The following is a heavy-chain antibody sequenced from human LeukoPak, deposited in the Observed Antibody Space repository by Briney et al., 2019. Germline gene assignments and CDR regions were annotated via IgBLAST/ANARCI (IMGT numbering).Heavy chain of an antibody. V-gene: IGHV3-74*01. J-gene: IGHJ4*02. CDR2: IKPDGSQT. Sequence: GGSLRLSCAASGFTFSSDWIHWVRQAPGKGPVWVSRIKPDGSQTGYADSVRGRFTISRDNAKSTLFLQMISLRVEDTAIYYCAREGAPAGLGDWGQGTLVTVST. CDR3: AREGAPAGLGD. CDR1: GFTFSSDW. D-gene: IGHD2-2*01.